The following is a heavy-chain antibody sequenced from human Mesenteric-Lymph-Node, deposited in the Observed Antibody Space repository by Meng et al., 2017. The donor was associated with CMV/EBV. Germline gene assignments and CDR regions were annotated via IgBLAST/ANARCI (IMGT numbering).Heavy chain of an antibody. CDR1: GGTFANYA. D-gene: IGHD3-10*01. Sequence: ASVKVSCKTSGGTFANYAISWVRQAPGQGLEWMGWISAYNGNINYAQKFQDRVTMTTDTSTSTAYMELRSLRSDDTAVYFCARFPTAPFDYWGQGTLVTVSS. J-gene: IGHJ4*02. CDR3: ARFPTAPFDY. CDR2: ISAYNGNI. V-gene: IGHV1-18*01.